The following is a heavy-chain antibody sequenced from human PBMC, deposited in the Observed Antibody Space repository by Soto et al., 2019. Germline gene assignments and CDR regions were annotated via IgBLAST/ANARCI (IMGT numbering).Heavy chain of an antibody. CDR2: TYYRSKWYN. J-gene: IGHJ5*02. CDR1: LSSLSSNIAA. CDR3: TMVATGGGWFDP. Sequence: PSQTLRVPGAISLSSLSSNIAAGDCIRQPPSRGLEWLGRTYYRSKWYNDYAVSVKSRISINPDTSKNQFSLQLNSVTPEDTAVHYCTMVATGGGWFDPWGQGTLVTVSS. D-gene: IGHD5-12*01. V-gene: IGHV6-1*01.